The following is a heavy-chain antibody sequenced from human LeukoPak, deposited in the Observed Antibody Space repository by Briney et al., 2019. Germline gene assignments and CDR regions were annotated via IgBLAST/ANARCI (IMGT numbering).Heavy chain of an antibody. CDR3: AKPIVVAQLNYYYGMDV. CDR2: TSSDGSHK. V-gene: IGHV3-30*04. J-gene: IGHJ6*02. D-gene: IGHD3-22*01. Sequence: GGSLRLSCTASGFTVRNYALHWVRQAPGKGLDWVAVTSSDGSHKYYADSVKGRFTISRDNSENTLYLQMNSLRAEDTAVYYCAKPIVVAQLNYYYGMDVWGQGTTVTVSS. CDR1: GFTVRNYA.